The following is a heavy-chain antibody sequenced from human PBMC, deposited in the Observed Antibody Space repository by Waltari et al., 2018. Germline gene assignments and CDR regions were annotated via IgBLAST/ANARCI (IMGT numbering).Heavy chain of an antibody. D-gene: IGHD3-3*01. CDR1: GFSFTTYS. CDR3: ARWRGQQSEFAS. V-gene: IGHV3-7*03. J-gene: IGHJ4*02. CDR2: FRQVYGV. Sequence: EVQLVESGGGLVQPGGSLRLSCAASGFSFTTYSLAWVRQAPGKGRKCVANFRQVYGVDYVDSVKGPFTLSRDRATNSMYLQMNRLRAEDPAMYYCARWRGQQSEFASWGPGTLVTVSS.